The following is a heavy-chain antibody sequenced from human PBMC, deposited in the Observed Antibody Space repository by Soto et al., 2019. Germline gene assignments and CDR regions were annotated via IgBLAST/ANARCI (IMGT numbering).Heavy chain of an antibody. V-gene: IGHV3-74*01. CDR3: ARDQDTYGQAIFDS. Sequence: EVQLVESGGGLVQPGGSLRLSCAASGFTLSSRWMHWVRQAPGKGLVWVSRIKTDGTSTSYADSVKGRFTISRDNAKNTLYLQMNRLRAEDTAMYYCARDQDTYGQAIFDSWGQGTLVTVSS. CDR2: IKTDGTST. J-gene: IGHJ4*02. CDR1: GFTLSSRW. D-gene: IGHD2-15*01.